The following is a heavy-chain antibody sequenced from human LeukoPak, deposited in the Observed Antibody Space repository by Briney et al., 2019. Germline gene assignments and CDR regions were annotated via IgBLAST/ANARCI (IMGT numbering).Heavy chain of an antibody. D-gene: IGHD3-22*01. J-gene: IGHJ6*03. CDR3: AREYYYDSSGSMTNFYYYMDV. CDR2: IYHSGKS. CDR1: GYSISSGYY. Sequence: PSETLSLTCSVSGYSISSGYYWDWIRQPPGKGLEWIASIYHSGKSYYNPSLESRVTISVDTSKNQISLKLRSVTAADTAVYYCAREYYYDSSGSMTNFYYYMDVWGKGTTVTVSS. V-gene: IGHV4-38-2*02.